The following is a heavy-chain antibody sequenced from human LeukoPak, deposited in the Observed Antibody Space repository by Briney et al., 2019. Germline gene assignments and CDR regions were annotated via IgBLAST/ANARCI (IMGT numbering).Heavy chain of an antibody. CDR2: IYYRGTT. CDR3: ARLGDGFNTAGGFDY. J-gene: IGHJ4*02. V-gene: IGHV4-39*01. Sequence: GSLRLSCVASGFTISSNYMSWVRQAPGKGLEWIANIYYRGTTYYNPSLKSRVTISVDTSKNQFSLKLSSVTAADTAVYYCARLGDGFNTAGGFDYWGQGTLVTVSS. D-gene: IGHD5-24*01. CDR1: GFTISSNY.